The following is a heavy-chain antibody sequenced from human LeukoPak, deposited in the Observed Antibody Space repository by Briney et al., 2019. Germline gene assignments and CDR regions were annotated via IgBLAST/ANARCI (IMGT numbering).Heavy chain of an antibody. D-gene: IGHD3-22*01. Sequence: GGSLRLSCAASGFTFSSYEMNWVRQAPGKGLEWVSYISSRGSSIYYVDSVKGRFTISRDNAKNSLFLQMNSLRAEDTAVYYCARRGYYDTSGYLFDYWGQGTLVTVSS. J-gene: IGHJ4*02. CDR1: GFTFSSYE. CDR2: ISSRGSSI. V-gene: IGHV3-48*03. CDR3: ARRGYYDTSGYLFDY.